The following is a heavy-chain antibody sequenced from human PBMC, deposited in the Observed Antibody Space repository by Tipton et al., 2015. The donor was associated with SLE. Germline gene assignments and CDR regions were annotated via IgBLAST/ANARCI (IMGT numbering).Heavy chain of an antibody. D-gene: IGHD6-13*01. CDR2: IYYSGST. J-gene: IGHJ4*02. CDR1: GGSFSGYY. Sequence: TLSLTCAVYGGSFSGYYWSWIRQPPGKGLEWIGSIYYSGSTYYNPSLKSRVTISVDTSKNQFSLKLSSVTAADTAVYYCARVVAAADFDYWGQGTLVTVSS. CDR3: ARVVAAADFDY. V-gene: IGHV4-34*01.